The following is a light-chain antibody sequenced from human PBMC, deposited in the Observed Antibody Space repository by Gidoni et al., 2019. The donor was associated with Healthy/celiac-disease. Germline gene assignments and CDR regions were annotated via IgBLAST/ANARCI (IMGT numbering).Light chain of an antibody. Sequence: EIVLTQSPGTLSLSPGERATLACRASQSVSNSYLAWYQQKPGQAPRLLMYGASSRAIGIPDRFSGSGSGTDFTLTISRLEPEDSAVYYCQQYGSSPLTFGGGTKVEIK. V-gene: IGKV3-20*01. J-gene: IGKJ4*01. CDR2: GAS. CDR1: QSVSNSY. CDR3: QQYGSSPLT.